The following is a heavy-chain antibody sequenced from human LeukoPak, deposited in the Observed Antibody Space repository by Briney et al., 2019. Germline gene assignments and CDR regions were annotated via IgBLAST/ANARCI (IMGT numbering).Heavy chain of an antibody. D-gene: IGHD3-22*01. CDR3: AGGNTYYYDSSGQNWFDP. Sequence: PWASVKVSCKASGGTFSSYAISWVRQAPGQGLEWMGGIIPIFGTANYAQKFQGRVTITTDESTSTAYMELSSLRSEDTAVYYCAGGNTYYYDSSGQNWFDPWGQGTLVTVSS. CDR2: IIPIFGTA. CDR1: GGTFSSYA. V-gene: IGHV1-69*05. J-gene: IGHJ5*02.